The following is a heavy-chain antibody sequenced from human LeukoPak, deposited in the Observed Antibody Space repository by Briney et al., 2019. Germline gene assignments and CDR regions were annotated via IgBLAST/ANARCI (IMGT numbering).Heavy chain of an antibody. Sequence: SETLSLTCTVSGGSISSSSYYWGWIRQPPGKGLEWIGSIYYSGSTYYNPSLKSRVTISVDTSKSQFSLKLSSVTAADTAVYYCARDSVYSGSSLDYWGQGALVTVSS. V-gene: IGHV4-39*07. CDR2: IYYSGST. D-gene: IGHD1-26*01. J-gene: IGHJ4*02. CDR3: ARDSVYSGSSLDY. CDR1: GGSISSSSYY.